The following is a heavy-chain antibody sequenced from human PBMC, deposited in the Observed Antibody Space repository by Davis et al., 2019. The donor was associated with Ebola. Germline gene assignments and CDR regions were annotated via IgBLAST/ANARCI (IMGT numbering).Heavy chain of an antibody. Sequence: ASVKVSCKASGYTFTSYAMHWVRQAPGQRLEWMGWINAGNGNTKYSQKFQGRVTITRDTSASTAYMELSSLRSEDTAVYYCARAWSSSWYWGHGWFDPWGQGTLVTVSS. CDR2: INAGNGNT. J-gene: IGHJ5*02. V-gene: IGHV1-3*01. CDR1: GYTFTSYA. D-gene: IGHD6-13*01. CDR3: ARAWSSSWYWGHGWFDP.